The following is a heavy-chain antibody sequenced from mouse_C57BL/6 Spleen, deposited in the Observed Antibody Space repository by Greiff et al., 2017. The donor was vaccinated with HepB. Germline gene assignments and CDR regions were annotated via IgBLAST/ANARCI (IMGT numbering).Heavy chain of an antibody. CDR1: GYAFSSSW. Sequence: QVQLKQSGPELVKPGASVKISCKASGYAFSSSWMNWVKQRPGKGLEWIGRIYPGDGDTNYNGKFKGKATLTADKSSSTAYMQLSSLTSEDSAVYFCARWGEFDYFDYWGQGTTLTVSS. CDR3: ARWGEFDYFDY. V-gene: IGHV1-82*01. J-gene: IGHJ2*01. CDR2: IYPGDGDT.